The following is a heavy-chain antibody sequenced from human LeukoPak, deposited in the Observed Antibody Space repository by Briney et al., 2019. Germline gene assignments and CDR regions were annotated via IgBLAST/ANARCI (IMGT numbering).Heavy chain of an antibody. CDR1: GGSISSYY. CDR3: ARMLLWFGELPGGKRYYFDY. V-gene: IGHV4-59*08. Sequence: PSETLSLTCTVSGGSISSYYWSWIRQPPGKGLEWIGGIYHSGSTYYNPSLKSRVTISVDTSKNQFSLKLSSVTAADTAVYYCARMLLWFGELPGGKRYYFDYWGQGTLVTVSS. CDR2: IYHSGST. J-gene: IGHJ4*02. D-gene: IGHD3-10*01.